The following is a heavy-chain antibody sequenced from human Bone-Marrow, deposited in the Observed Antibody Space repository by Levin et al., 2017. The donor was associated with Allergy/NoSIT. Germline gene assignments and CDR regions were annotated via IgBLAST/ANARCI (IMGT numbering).Heavy chain of an antibody. Sequence: GGSLRLSCAASGFSFSSYEMNWVRQAPGKGLEWVSYISSGGGTKYYVESVKGRFTISRDNGKKSLYLQMDSLRAEDTAVSYCAREQLELSQYSYYGMDVWCQGTTVTVS. V-gene: IGHV3-48*03. J-gene: IGHJ6*02. CDR1: GFSFSSYE. CDR3: AREQLELSQYSYYGMDV. CDR2: ISSGGGTK. D-gene: IGHD1-7*01.